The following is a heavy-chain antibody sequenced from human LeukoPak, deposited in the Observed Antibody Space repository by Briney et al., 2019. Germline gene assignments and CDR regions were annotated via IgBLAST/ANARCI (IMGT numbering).Heavy chain of an antibody. J-gene: IGHJ4*02. CDR3: ARDREPQFYV. CDR2: ISGSSSYI. D-gene: IGHD1-26*01. V-gene: IGHV3-21*01. Sequence: GGSLRLSCAASGFTFSSYSMNWVRQAPGKGLEWVSSISGSSSYIYYADSVKGRFTISRDNAKNSLYLQMNSLRAEDTAVYYCARDREPQFYVWGQGTLVTVSS. CDR1: GFTFSSYS.